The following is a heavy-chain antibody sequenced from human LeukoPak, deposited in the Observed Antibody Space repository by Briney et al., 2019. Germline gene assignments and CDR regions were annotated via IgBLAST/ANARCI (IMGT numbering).Heavy chain of an antibody. CDR3: ARPYCSGGDCLRYFDL. D-gene: IGHD2-15*01. CDR1: GYTFTSYD. J-gene: IGHJ2*01. CDR2: MNPISGNT. Sequence: GASVKVSCKASGYTFTSYDISWVRQATGQGREWMGWMNPISGNTGYAQKFQGRVTMTRSTSISTAYMELSSLRSEDTAVYYCARPYCSGGDCLRYFDLWGRGTLITVSS. V-gene: IGHV1-8*01.